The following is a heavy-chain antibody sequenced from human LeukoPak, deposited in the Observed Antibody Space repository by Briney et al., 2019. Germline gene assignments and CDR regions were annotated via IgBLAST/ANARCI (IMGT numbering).Heavy chain of an antibody. CDR2: IYSSGSA. J-gene: IGHJ4*02. Sequence: PSETLSLTCTVSGGSISNYYWSWIRQPAGKGLEWVGRIYSSGSANYNPSLKSRITMSVDTSKNQFPLKLSSVTAADTAVYYCARGNLAVAGPYYFDYWGQGTLVTVSS. CDR3: ARGNLAVAGPYYFDY. V-gene: IGHV4-4*07. CDR1: GGSISNYY. D-gene: IGHD6-19*01.